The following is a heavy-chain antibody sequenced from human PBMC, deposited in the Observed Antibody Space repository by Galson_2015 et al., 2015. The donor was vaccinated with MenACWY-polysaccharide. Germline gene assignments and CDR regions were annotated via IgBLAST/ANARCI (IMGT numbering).Heavy chain of an antibody. CDR2: IKQDGSEK. CDR3: ARGRITIGP. D-gene: IGHD3-3*01. CDR1: GFTFSSYW. V-gene: IGHV3-7*01. Sequence: SLRLSCAASGFTFSSYWTTWVRQVPGKGLEWVANIKQDGSEKNYVDSVEGRFTISRDNAKNSLYLQMNSLRAEDTAVYYCARGRITIGPWGQGTLVTVSS. J-gene: IGHJ5*02.